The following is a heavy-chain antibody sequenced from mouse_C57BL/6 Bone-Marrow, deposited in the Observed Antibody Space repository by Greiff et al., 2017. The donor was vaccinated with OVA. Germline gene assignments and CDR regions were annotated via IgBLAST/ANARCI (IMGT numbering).Heavy chain of an antibody. CDR1: GFTFRSYA. CDR2: ISDGGSYT. J-gene: IGHJ1*03. Sequence: EVKVVESGGGLVKPGGSLKLSCAASGFTFRSYAMSWVRQTPEKRLEWVATISDGGSYTYYPDNVKGRFTISRDNAKNNLYLQMSHLKSEDTAMYYCARDRVPFYWYFDVWGTGTTVTVSS. CDR3: ARDRVPFYWYFDV. D-gene: IGHD2-14*01. V-gene: IGHV5-4*01.